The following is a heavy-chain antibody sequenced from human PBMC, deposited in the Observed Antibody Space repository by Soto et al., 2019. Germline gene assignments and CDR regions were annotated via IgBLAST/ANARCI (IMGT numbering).Heavy chain of an antibody. Sequence: PGGSLRLSCAASGFTFSSYWMSWVRQAPGKGLEWVANIKQDGSEKYYVDSVKGRFTISRDNAKNSPYLQMNSLRAEDTAVYYCARDRLLAMIVVANGAFDIWGQGTMVTVSS. CDR2: IKQDGSEK. V-gene: IGHV3-7*03. J-gene: IGHJ3*02. CDR1: GFTFSSYW. CDR3: ARDRLLAMIVVANGAFDI. D-gene: IGHD3-22*01.